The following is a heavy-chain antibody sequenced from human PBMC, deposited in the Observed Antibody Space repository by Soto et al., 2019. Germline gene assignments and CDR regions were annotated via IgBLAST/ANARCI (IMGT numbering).Heavy chain of an antibody. CDR2: ISAYNGNT. CDR1: GYTFTSYG. D-gene: IGHD2-2*01. CDR3: ARDLRVVPTANPGPIDY. Sequence: ASVKVSCKASGYTFTSYGISWVRLAPGQGLEWMGWISAYNGNTNYAQKLQGRVTMTTDTSTSTAYMELRSLRSDDTAVYYCARDLRVVPTANPGPIDYWGQGTLVTVS. V-gene: IGHV1-18*01. J-gene: IGHJ4*02.